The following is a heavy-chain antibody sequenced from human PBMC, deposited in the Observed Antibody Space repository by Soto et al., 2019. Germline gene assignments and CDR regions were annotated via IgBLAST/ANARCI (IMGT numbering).Heavy chain of an antibody. CDR1: GFTFSSYW. D-gene: IGHD6-6*01. J-gene: IGHJ3*02. CDR2: VNNDGSGT. CDR3: TRGEYMNAFDR. V-gene: IGHV3-74*01. Sequence: EVQLVESGGGLVQPGGSLRLSCAASGFTFSSYWMHWVRQAPGKGLVWVSRVNNDGSGTIYADSVKGRFTISRDNAKNTVSLEMKSLRAEDTVLYFCTRGEYMNAFDRWGHWTMVTSSS.